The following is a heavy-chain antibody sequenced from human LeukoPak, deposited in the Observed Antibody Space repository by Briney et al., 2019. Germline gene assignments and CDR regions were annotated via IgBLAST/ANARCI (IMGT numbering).Heavy chain of an antibody. CDR2: IYYSGST. D-gene: IGHD6-19*01. CDR1: GGSISSGDYY. CDR3: ARTGYSSGWSLDY. V-gene: IGHV4-30-4*08. J-gene: IGHJ4*02. Sequence: SETLSLTCPVSGGSISSGDYYWSWIRQPPGKGLEWIGYIYYSGSTYYNPSLKSRVTISVDTSKNQFSLKLSSVTAADTAVYYCARTGYSSGWSLDYWGQGTLVTVSS.